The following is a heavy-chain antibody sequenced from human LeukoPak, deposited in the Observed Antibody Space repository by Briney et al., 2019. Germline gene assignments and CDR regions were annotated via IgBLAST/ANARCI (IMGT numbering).Heavy chain of an antibody. CDR2: IYYSGST. V-gene: IGHV4-59*01. J-gene: IGHJ6*02. CDR1: GGSISSYY. Sequence: PSETLSLTCTVSGGSISSYYWSWIRQPPGKGLEWIGYIYYSGSTNYNPSLKSRVTISVDMSKNQFSLKLSSVTAADTAVYYCARDTPLTYDFWSGYYTGYYGMDVWGQGTTVTVSS. CDR3: ARDTPLTYDFWSGYYTGYYGMDV. D-gene: IGHD3-3*01.